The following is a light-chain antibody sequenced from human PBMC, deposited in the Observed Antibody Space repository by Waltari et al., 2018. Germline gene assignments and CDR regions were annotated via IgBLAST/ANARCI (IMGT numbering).Light chain of an antibody. CDR2: DVS. J-gene: IGLJ1*01. CDR3: SSYTSSSPYV. Sequence: QSALTQPASVSGSPGQSLTISCTGISSDVGGYHYVSWYQQYPGKAPKLMIYDVSNRPSGVSNRFSGSKSGNTASLTISGLQAEDEADYYCSSYTSSSPYVFGTGTKVTVL. V-gene: IGLV2-14*03. CDR1: SSDVGGYHY.